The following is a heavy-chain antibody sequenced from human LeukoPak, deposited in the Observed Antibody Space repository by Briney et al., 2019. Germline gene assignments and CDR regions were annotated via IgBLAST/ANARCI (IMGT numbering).Heavy chain of an antibody. CDR3: ARDPYEGEGY. D-gene: IGHD3-10*01. CDR1: GGTFSSYA. V-gene: IGHV1-69*13. Sequence: EASVKVSCKASGGTFSSYAISWVRQAPGQGLEWMGGIIPIFGTANYAQKFQGRVTITADESTSTAYMELSSLRSEDTAVYYCARDPYEGEGYWGQGTLVTVSS. CDR2: IIPIFGTA. J-gene: IGHJ4*02.